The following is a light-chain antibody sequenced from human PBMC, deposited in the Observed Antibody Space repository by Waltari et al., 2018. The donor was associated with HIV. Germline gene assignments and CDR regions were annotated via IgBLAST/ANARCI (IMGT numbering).Light chain of an antibody. V-gene: IGKV3-20*01. CDR2: DAS. CDR1: QRFSRNY. J-gene: IGKJ2*01. Sequence: EIVLTQSPGTLSLSPGERATLSCRASQRFSRNYLAWYQQKPGQAPRLLIYDASSRATGIPDRFGGSGSGTDFTLTISRLEPEDSAVYYCQQYGTLYTFGQGTKLEIK. CDR3: QQYGTLYT.